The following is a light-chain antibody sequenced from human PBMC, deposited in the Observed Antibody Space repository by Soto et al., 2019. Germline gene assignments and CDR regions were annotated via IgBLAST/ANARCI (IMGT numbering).Light chain of an antibody. CDR1: QSVSSY. Sequence: EIVLTQSPATLSLSPGERATLSCRASQSVSSYLAWYQRKPGQAPRLLIYDASNRATGIPARFSGSGSGTDFTLPISSLEPEDFAVYYCQQRSNRPPTFGQGTMV. V-gene: IGKV3-11*01. CDR3: QQRSNRPPT. CDR2: DAS. J-gene: IGKJ1*01.